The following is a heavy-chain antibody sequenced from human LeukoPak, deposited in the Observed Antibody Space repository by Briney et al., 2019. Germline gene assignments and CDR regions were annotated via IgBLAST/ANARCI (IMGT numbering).Heavy chain of an antibody. Sequence: SETLSLTCTVSGGSISSSSYYWGWIRQPPGKGLEWIGSIYYSGSTYYNPSLKSRVTISVGTSKNQFSLKLSSVTAADTAVYYCAILLGYCSGGSCYSGRDYWGQGTLVTVSS. D-gene: IGHD2-15*01. J-gene: IGHJ4*02. CDR3: AILLGYCSGGSCYSGRDY. CDR2: IYYSGST. V-gene: IGHV4-39*01. CDR1: GGSISSSSYY.